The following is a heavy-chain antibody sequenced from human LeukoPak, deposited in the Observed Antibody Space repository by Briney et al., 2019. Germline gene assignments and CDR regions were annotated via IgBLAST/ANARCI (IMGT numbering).Heavy chain of an antibody. CDR2: ISGSGGST. V-gene: IGHV3-23*01. CDR3: AKALRIAVAGYFDY. Sequence: GGSLRLSCAASGFTFSDYYMSWVRQAPGKGLEWVSAISGSGGSTYYADSVKGRFTISRDNSKNTLYLQMNSLRAEDTAVYYCAKALRIAVAGYFDYWGQGTLVTVSS. CDR1: GFTFSDYY. J-gene: IGHJ4*02. D-gene: IGHD6-19*01.